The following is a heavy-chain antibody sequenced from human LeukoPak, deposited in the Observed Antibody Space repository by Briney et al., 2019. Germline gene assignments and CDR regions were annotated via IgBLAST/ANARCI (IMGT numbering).Heavy chain of an antibody. J-gene: IGHJ4*02. V-gene: IGHV3-48*03. CDR1: GFTFSSYA. CDR2: ISGSGDII. D-gene: IGHD2-21*02. CDR3: ARDYCGGDCYSL. Sequence: PGRSLRLSCAASGFTFSSYAMHWVRQAPGKGLEWVSFISGSGDIIHYADSVKGRFTISRDNAKSSLYLQMNSLRAEDTAVYYCARDYCGGDCYSLWGQGTLVTVSS.